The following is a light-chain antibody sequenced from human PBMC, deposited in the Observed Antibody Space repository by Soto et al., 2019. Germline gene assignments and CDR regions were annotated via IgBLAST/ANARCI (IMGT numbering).Light chain of an antibody. CDR1: RSDVGGYTY. V-gene: IGLV2-14*01. CDR2: EVI. Sequence: SALTQPASVSGSPGQSITISCTGTRSDVGGYTYVSWYQQHPGKAPKLIIYEVINRPSGVSNRFSGSKSGNTASLTISGLQAEDEADYYCSSYTSSSTYVFGTGTKVTVL. J-gene: IGLJ1*01. CDR3: SSYTSSSTYV.